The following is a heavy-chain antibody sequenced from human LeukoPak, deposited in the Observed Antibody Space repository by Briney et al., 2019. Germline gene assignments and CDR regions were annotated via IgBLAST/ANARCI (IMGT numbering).Heavy chain of an antibody. Sequence: GGSLRLSCAASGFTFSSYAMSWVRQAPGEGLEWVSTIRSSGDSTTYADSVKGRFTISRDNSKNALYLQMNSLRAEDTALYYCAKKVVVGATSPYSDFQDWGQGTLVTVSS. D-gene: IGHD1-26*01. CDR1: GFTFSSYA. CDR3: AKKVVVGATSPYSDFQD. J-gene: IGHJ1*01. V-gene: IGHV3-23*01. CDR2: IRSSGDST.